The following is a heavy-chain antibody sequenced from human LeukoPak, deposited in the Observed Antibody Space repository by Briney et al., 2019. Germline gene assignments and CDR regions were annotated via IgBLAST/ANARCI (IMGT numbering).Heavy chain of an antibody. D-gene: IGHD6-19*01. CDR2: IIASGDNT. J-gene: IGHJ4*02. CDR3: AKRSGYTTGWFFDF. Sequence: GRSLKLSCAAPRSTFTTYAMRWVRQSPGKGLGWVSSIIASGDNTYYAQPVKGRFTISGDNSKNTLFLQMNSLRAEDTVVFYGAKRSGYTTGWFFDFWGQGTLVTVSS. V-gene: IGHV3-23*01. CDR1: RSTFTTYA.